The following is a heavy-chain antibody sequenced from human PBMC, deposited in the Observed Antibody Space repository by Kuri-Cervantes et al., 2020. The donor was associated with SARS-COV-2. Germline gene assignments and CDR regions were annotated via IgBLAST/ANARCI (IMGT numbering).Heavy chain of an antibody. V-gene: IGHV3-23*01. CDR2: ISGNGDTT. D-gene: IGHD6-19*01. CDR3: AARRWLGVPIAPVELYIHV. J-gene: IGHJ1*01. Sequence: GGSLRLSCAASGFTFSNYAINWVRQGPEKGLEWVSEISGNGDTTFYADSVKGRFTVSRDNPKNTLYLQMSNLRAEDTAVYYCAARRWLGVPIAPVELYIHVWGQGTLVTVSS. CDR1: GFTFSNYA.